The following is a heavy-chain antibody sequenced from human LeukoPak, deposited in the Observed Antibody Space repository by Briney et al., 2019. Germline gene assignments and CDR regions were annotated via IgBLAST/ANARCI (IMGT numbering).Heavy chain of an antibody. D-gene: IGHD5-24*01. CDR3: ARTPEDGYNRWIDY. V-gene: IGHV4-34*01. CDR1: GGSFSGYY. Sequence: SETLSLTCAVYGGSFSGYYWSWIRQPPGKGLEWIGEINHSGSTNYNPSLKSRVTISVDTSKNQFSLKLSSVTAADTAVYYCARTPEDGYNRWIDYWGQGTLVTVSS. J-gene: IGHJ4*02. CDR2: INHSGST.